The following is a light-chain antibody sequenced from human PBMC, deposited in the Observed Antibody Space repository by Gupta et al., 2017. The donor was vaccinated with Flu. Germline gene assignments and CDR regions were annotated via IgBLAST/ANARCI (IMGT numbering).Light chain of an antibody. Sequence: DIQLSQSPSSLSASVGDRVTITCRASESITKYLSWYQQKPGKAPKLLLYVTSTLQRGVPSRFSGSGSETHFTLTITNLQPADFATYYCQQSYTTPPTFGQGTTLDIK. CDR1: ESITKY. CDR2: VTS. J-gene: IGKJ2*01. CDR3: QQSYTTPPT. V-gene: IGKV1-39*01.